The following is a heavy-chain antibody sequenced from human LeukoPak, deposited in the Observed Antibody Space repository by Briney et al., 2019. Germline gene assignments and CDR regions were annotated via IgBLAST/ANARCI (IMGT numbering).Heavy chain of an antibody. D-gene: IGHD5-18*01. CDR3: AKGARGYSMYAFDI. Sequence: GGTLRLSCAASGFTFSSYGMSWVRQAPGKGLEWVSAISGSGGSTYYADSVKGRFTISRDNSKNTLYLQVNSLRAEDTAVYYCAKGARGYSMYAFDIWGQGTMVTVSS. CDR1: GFTFSSYG. J-gene: IGHJ3*02. V-gene: IGHV3-23*01. CDR2: ISGSGGST.